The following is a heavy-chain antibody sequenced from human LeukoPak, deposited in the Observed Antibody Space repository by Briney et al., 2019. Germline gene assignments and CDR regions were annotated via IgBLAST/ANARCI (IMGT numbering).Heavy chain of an antibody. CDR1: GGSFSGYY. Sequence: SETLSLTCAVYGGSFSGYYWSWIRQPPGQGLEWIGEINHSGSTNYNPSLKSRVTISVDTSKNQFSLKLSSVTAADTAVYYCARQSLDGSGYLPFDYWGQGTLVTVSS. CDR3: ARQSLDGSGYLPFDY. D-gene: IGHD3-22*01. J-gene: IGHJ4*02. CDR2: INHSGST. V-gene: IGHV4-34*01.